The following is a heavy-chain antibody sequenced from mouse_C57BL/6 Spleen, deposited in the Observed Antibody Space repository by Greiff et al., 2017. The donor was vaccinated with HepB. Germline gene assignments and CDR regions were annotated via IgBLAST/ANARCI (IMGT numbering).Heavy chain of an antibody. CDR2: ISSGSSTI. Sequence: EVKVVESGGGLVKPGGSLKLSCAASGFTFSDYGMHWVRQAPEKGLEWVAYISSGSSTIYYADTVKGRFTISRDNAKNTLFLQMTSLRSEDTAMYYCARQTTGAMDYWGQGTSVTVSS. J-gene: IGHJ4*01. CDR1: GFTFSDYG. D-gene: IGHD1-1*01. V-gene: IGHV5-17*01. CDR3: ARQTTGAMDY.